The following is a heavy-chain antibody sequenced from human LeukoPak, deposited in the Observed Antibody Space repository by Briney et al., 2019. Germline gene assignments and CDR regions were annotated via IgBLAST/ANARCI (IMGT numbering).Heavy chain of an antibody. D-gene: IGHD1-26*01. J-gene: IGHJ4*02. Sequence: SETLSLTCTVSGGSISSYYWSWIRQPPGKGLEWIGYIDDSGSTNYNPSLKSQVTISVDTSKNQFSLKLSSVTAADTAVYYCARGGGSPGYWGQGTLVTVSS. V-gene: IGHV4-59*01. CDR2: IDDSGST. CDR1: GGSISSYY. CDR3: ARGGGSPGY.